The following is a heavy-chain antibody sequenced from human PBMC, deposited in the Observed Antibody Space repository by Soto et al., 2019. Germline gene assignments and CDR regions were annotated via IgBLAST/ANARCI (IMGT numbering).Heavy chain of an antibody. V-gene: IGHV3-15*01. Sequence: GSLRLSCAASGFTFSNAWMSWVRQAPGKGLEWVGRIKGKTDGGTTDYAAPVKGRFTISRDDSKNTLYLQMNSLKTEDTAVYYCTVGRQNFDYWGQGTLVTVSS. CDR3: TVGRQNFDY. J-gene: IGHJ4*02. CDR2: IKGKTDGGTT. CDR1: GFTFSNAW.